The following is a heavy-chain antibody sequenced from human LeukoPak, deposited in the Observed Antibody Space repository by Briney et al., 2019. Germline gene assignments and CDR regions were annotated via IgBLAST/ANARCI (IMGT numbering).Heavy chain of an antibody. D-gene: IGHD3-3*01. CDR1: GGSISSGGYY. CDR2: IYYSGST. V-gene: IGHV4-31*03. Sequence: SGTLSLTCTVSGGSISSGGYYWSWIRQHPGKGLEWIGYIYYSGSTYYNPSLKSRVTISVDTSKNQFSLKLSSVTAADTAVYYCARGNYSDLRYWGQGTLVTVSS. J-gene: IGHJ4*02. CDR3: ARGNYSDLRY.